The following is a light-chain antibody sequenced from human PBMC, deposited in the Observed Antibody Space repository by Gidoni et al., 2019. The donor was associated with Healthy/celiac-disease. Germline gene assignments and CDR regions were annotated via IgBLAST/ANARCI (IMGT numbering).Light chain of an antibody. CDR2: YDS. J-gene: IGLJ2*01. CDR3: QVWDSSSDHVV. CDR1: NIGSKS. Sequence: SYVLTQPPSVSVAPGKTARITCGGNNIGSKSVHWYQQKPGQDPVLVIYYDSARPSGIPERFSGSNSGNTATLTISRVEAGDEADYYCQVWDSSSDHVVFGGGTKLTVL. V-gene: IGLV3-21*04.